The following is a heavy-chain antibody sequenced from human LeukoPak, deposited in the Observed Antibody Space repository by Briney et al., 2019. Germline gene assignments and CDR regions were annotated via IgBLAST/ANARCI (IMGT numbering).Heavy chain of an antibody. CDR1: GFTFSSYS. Sequence: GGSLRLSCAASGFTFSSYSMNWVRQAPGKGLEWVSYISSSSSTIYYADSVKGRFTISRDNSKNTLYLQMNGLRAEDTAVYYCARDSRDGYNPYYYYYMDVWGKGTTVTISS. V-gene: IGHV3-48*01. CDR3: ARDSRDGYNPYYYYYMDV. D-gene: IGHD5-24*01. CDR2: ISSSSSTI. J-gene: IGHJ6*03.